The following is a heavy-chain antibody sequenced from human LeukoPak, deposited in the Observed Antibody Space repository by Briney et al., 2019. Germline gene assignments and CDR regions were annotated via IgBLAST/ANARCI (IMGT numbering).Heavy chain of an antibody. CDR1: GGSIYISSYY. CDR3: VKSGGYGLIDY. J-gene: IGHJ4*02. V-gene: IGHV4-39*01. D-gene: IGHD1-26*01. Sequence: PSETLSLTCTVSGGSIYISSYYWVWIRQPPGKGLEWIGSIYYSGSTYYNPSLKSRVTISVDTSKNQFSLKLNSVTAADTAMYYCVKSGGYGLIDYWGQGTLVTVSS. CDR2: IYYSGST.